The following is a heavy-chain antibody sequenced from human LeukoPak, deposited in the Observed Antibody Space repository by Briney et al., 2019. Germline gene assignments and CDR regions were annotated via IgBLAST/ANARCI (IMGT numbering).Heavy chain of an antibody. V-gene: IGHV1-8*01. CDR2: MNPNSGNT. CDR3: ARGGILGGDFWSGYYSYYYYGMDA. J-gene: IGHJ6*02. D-gene: IGHD3-3*01. Sequence: ASVKVSCKASGYTFTSYDINWVRQATGQGLEGMGWMNPNSGNTGYAQKFQGRVTMTRNTSISTAYMELSSLRSEDTAVYYCARGGILGGDFWSGYYSYYYYGMDAWGQGTTVTVSS. CDR1: GYTFTSYD.